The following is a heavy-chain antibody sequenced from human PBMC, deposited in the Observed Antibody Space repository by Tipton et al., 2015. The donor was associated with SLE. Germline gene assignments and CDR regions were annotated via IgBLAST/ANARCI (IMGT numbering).Heavy chain of an antibody. CDR2: MSHSGGS. V-gene: IGHV4-38-2*01. CDR1: GDSFSSVYH. CDR3: ARNVGLDFGTGVGWGPHFDF. D-gene: IGHD2-8*02. Sequence: TLSLTCSVSGDSFSSVYHWGWSRQPPGKGLEWIGSMSHSGGSYYNPSLRSRVTISIDTSKNTFSLRLRSVTTADTAVYYCARNVGLDFGTGVGWGPHFDFWGQGTPVTISS. J-gene: IGHJ4*02.